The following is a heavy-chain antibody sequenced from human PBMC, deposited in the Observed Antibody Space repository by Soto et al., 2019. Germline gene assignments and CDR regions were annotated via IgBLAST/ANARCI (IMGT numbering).Heavy chain of an antibody. CDR1: GGSFSGYY. Sequence: SETLSLTCAVYGGSFSGYYWSWIRQPPGKGQEWIGEINHSGSTNYNPSLKSRVTMSVDTSKNQFSLKLSSVTAADTAVYYCARVLYDYDFWSGTDYYYYYMDVWAKGTTVTVSS. V-gene: IGHV4-34*01. J-gene: IGHJ6*03. CDR2: INHSGST. D-gene: IGHD3-3*01. CDR3: ARVLYDYDFWSGTDYYYYYMDV.